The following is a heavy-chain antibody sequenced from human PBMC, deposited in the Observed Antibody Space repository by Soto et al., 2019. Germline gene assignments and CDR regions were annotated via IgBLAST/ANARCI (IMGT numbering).Heavy chain of an antibody. CDR1: GGSISSYY. J-gene: IGHJ5*02. CDR2: IYYSGST. D-gene: IGHD3-22*01. Sequence: SETLSLTCTVSGGSISSYYWSWIRQPPGKGLEWIGYIYYSGSTNYNPSLKSRVTISVDTSKNQFSLKLSSVTAADTAVYYCAGTVKITMKTNWFDPWGQGTLVTVSS. CDR3: AGTVKITMKTNWFDP. V-gene: IGHV4-59*01.